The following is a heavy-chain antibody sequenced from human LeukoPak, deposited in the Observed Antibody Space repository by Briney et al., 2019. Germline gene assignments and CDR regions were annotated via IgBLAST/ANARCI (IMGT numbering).Heavy chain of an antibody. J-gene: IGHJ4*02. V-gene: IGHV1-18*01. CDR2: ISAYNGNT. D-gene: IGHD3-22*01. CDR1: GYTFTSYG. Sequence: ASVKVSCKASGYTFTSYGISWVRQAPGQGLEWMGWISAYNGNTNYAQKLQGRVTMTTDTSTSTAYMELRSLRSDDTAVYYRARYVGYSSGYYPLDYWGQGTLVTVSS. CDR3: ARYVGYSSGYYPLDY.